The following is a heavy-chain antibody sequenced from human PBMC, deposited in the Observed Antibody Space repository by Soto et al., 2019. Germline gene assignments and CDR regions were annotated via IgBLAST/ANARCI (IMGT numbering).Heavy chain of an antibody. D-gene: IGHD5-12*01. CDR1: GFTFSSYW. Sequence: GGSLRLSCAASGFTFSSYWMSWVRQAPGKGLEWVANIKQDGSEKYYVDSVKGRFTISRDNAKNSLYLQMNSLRAEDTAVYYCARGVRWLQFVFDYWGQGTLVTVSS. J-gene: IGHJ4*02. CDR2: IKQDGSEK. V-gene: IGHV3-7*03. CDR3: ARGVRWLQFVFDY.